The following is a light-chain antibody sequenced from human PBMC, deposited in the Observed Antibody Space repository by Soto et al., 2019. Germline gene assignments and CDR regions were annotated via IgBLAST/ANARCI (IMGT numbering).Light chain of an antibody. J-gene: IGKJ1*01. CDR1: QGISSY. Sequence: IWVTQSPSLLSASTGDIVAIVCLMSQGISSYLAWYQQKPGKAPELLIYAASTLQSGVPSRFSGSGSGTDFTLTISCLQSEDFATYYCQQYYSCRPAFGQGTKADIK. CDR3: QQYYSCRPA. CDR2: AAS. V-gene: IGKV1D-8*01.